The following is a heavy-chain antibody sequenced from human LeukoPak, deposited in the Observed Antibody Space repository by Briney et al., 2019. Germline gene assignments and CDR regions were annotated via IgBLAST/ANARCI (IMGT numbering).Heavy chain of an antibody. D-gene: IGHD1-26*01. V-gene: IGHV1-8*01. Sequence: ASVKVSCKASGYSFSNFHINWVRQASGQGLEWIGWVSPKTGDRGYALKFQGRVTITADESTSTAYMELSSLRSEDTAVYYCARDSTNGVSGYWGQGTLVTVSS. J-gene: IGHJ4*02. CDR1: GYSFSNFH. CDR3: ARDSTNGVSGY. CDR2: VSPKTGDR.